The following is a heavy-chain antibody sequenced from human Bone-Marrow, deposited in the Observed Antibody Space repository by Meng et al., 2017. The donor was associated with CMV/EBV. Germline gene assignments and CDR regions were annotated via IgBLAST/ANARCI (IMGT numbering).Heavy chain of an antibody. J-gene: IGHJ6*02. V-gene: IGHV1-69*05. CDR3: ARGDFWSGYYTNYYYYGMDV. CDR2: IIPIFGTA. Sequence: SVKVSCKASGGTFSSYAISWVRQAPGQGLEWMGGIIPIFGTANYAQKFQGRVTITTDESTSTAYMELSSLRSEDTAVYYCARGDFWSGYYTNYYYYGMDVWGQGTTVTVSS. CDR1: GGTFSSYA. D-gene: IGHD3-3*01.